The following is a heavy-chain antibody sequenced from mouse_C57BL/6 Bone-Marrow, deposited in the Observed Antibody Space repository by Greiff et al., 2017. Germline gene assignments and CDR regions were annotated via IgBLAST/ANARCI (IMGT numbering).Heavy chain of an antibody. D-gene: IGHD1-1*01. J-gene: IGHJ2*01. CDR1: GYTFTSHW. V-gene: IGHV1-56*01. CDR3: ARVTTVVATGDY. CDR2: FFPGCGST. Sequence: QVQLQQSGPELVRPGASVTISCKAPGYTFTSHWMQWVRLRPGRGLVWFVEFFPGCGSTYYNATFKGKATLTVDTSSSPANMQLSSLTSEDSAVYFGARVTTVVATGDYWGQGTTLTVSS.